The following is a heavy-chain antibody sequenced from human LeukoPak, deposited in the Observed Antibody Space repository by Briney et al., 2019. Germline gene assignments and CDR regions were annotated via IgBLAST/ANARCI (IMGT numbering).Heavy chain of an antibody. V-gene: IGHV1-69*04. CDR2: IIPILGIA. CDR1: GGTFSSYA. CDR3: ARDTQQLWLNY. J-gene: IGHJ4*02. Sequence: ASVKVSCKASGGTFSSYATSWVRQAPGQGLEWMGRIIPILGIANYAQKFQGRVTITADKSTSTAYMELSSLRSEDTAVYYCARDTQQLWLNYWGQGTLVTVSS. D-gene: IGHD5-18*01.